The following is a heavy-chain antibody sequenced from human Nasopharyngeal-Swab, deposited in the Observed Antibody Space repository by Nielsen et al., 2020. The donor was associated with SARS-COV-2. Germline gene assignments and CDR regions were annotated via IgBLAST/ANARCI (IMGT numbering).Heavy chain of an antibody. J-gene: IGHJ6*02. D-gene: IGHD3-3*01. CDR1: GFTFGDYL. V-gene: IGHV3-49*03. CDR3: TSHYDFWSGYPLPYGMDV. Sequence: GGSLRLSCTASGFTFGDYLLSWFRQAPGKGLEWLSFIRSKAYGGIIEYAASVKGRFTISRDDSKNIAYLQMNSLKTEDTGVYYCTSHYDFWSGYPLPYGMDVWGRGTTVTVSS. CDR2: IRSKAYGGII.